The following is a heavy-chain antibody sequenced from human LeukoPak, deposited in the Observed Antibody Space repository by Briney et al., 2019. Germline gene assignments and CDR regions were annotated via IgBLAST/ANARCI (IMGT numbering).Heavy chain of an antibody. J-gene: IGHJ4*02. CDR1: GFTVISNY. Sequence: GGSLRLSCAASGFTVISNYMSWVRQAPGKGLEWVSGIYSGGSTYYADSVKGRFTISRDNSKNTLYLQMNSLRAEDTALYYCTRVPDAMLGYFDYWGQGTLVTVSS. D-gene: IGHD2-2*01. CDR2: IYSGGST. CDR3: TRVPDAMLGYFDY. V-gene: IGHV3-53*01.